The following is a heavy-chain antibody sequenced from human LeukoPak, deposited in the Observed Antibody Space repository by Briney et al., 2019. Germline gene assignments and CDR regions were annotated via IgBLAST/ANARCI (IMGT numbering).Heavy chain of an antibody. CDR3: AKNRGAGSHYYYHMNV. D-gene: IGHD1-26*01. Sequence: GGSLRLSCAASGFTFSSYAMHWVRQAPGKGLEWVAVISYDGSNKYYADSVKGRFTISRDNAKNTLYLQLNSLRVEDTAVYYCAKNRGAGSHYYYHMNVWGKGTTVTVSS. V-gene: IGHV3-30-3*02. J-gene: IGHJ6*03. CDR1: GFTFSSYA. CDR2: ISYDGSNK.